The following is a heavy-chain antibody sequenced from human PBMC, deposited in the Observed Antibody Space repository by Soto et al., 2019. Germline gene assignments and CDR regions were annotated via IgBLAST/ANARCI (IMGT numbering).Heavy chain of an antibody. Sequence: QVHLLQSGAEVQKPGASVKVSCKTSGYTFNDFGITWVRQAPGLGLEWLGWIYSKAGKMNFAPKLQNRAIMTTDTSTSTAFMELTSLTFDDSAIYFCARDIAFDIDYWGQGTLVTVS. J-gene: IGHJ4*02. CDR3: ARDIAFDIDY. CDR1: GYTFNDFG. CDR2: IYSKAGKM. D-gene: IGHD2-15*01. V-gene: IGHV1-18*01.